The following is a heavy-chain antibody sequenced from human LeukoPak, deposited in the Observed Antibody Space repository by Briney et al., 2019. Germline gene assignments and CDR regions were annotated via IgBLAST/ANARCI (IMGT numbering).Heavy chain of an antibody. CDR3: ARDLAYCGGDCPFNWFDP. V-gene: IGHV4-4*07. Sequence: SETLSLTCTVSGGSISSYYWSWIRQPAGKGLEGIGGIYTSGSTNYNPSLKSRVTMSVDKSKNQFSLKLSSVTAADTAVYYCARDLAYCGGDCPFNWFDPWGQGTLVTVSS. J-gene: IGHJ5*02. D-gene: IGHD2-21*02. CDR1: GGSISSYY. CDR2: IYTSGST.